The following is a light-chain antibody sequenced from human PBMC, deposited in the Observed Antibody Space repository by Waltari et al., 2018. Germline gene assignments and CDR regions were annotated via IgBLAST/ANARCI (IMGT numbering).Light chain of an antibody. V-gene: IGLV3-25*03. CDR3: QSTGTSGSVV. J-gene: IGLJ2*01. CDR2: KDS. Sequence: SYELTQPLSVSVSPGQTARITCSGDALPKRYAHWYQHKPGQAPVMVIYKDSERPSGIPERFSGSSSGTTVTLTITGVQAEDEADYHCQSTGTSGSVVVGGGTKLTVL. CDR1: ALPKRY.